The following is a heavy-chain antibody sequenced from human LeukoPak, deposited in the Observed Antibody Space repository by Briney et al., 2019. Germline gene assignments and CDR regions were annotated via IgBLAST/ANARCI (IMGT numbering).Heavy chain of an antibody. D-gene: IGHD5-18*01. CDR3: ARGRGYSYGFRY. J-gene: IGHJ4*02. Sequence: SETLSLTCTVSGGSISSGDYYWSWIRQPPGKGLEWIGYIYYSGSTNYNPSLKSRVTISVDTSKNQFSLKLSSVTAADTAVYYCARGRGYSYGFRYWGQGTLVTVSS. V-gene: IGHV4-30-4*08. CDR2: IYYSGST. CDR1: GGSISSGDYY.